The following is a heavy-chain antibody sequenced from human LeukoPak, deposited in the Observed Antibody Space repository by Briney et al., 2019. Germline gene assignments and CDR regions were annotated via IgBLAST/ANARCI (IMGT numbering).Heavy chain of an antibody. V-gene: IGHV4-34*01. CDR1: GGSFSGYY. J-gene: IGHJ5*02. CDR2: INHSGST. Sequence: SETLSLTCAVYGGSFSGYYWSWIRQPPGKGLEWIGEINHSGSTNYNPSLKSRVTISVDTSKNQFSLKLSSVTAADTAVYYCARAPQYYGSGSRTDNSFDPWGQGTLVTVSS. CDR3: ARAPQYYGSGSRTDNSFDP. D-gene: IGHD3-10*01.